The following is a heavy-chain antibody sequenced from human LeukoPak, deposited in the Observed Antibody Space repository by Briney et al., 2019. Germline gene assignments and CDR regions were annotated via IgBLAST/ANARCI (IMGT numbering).Heavy chain of an antibody. J-gene: IGHJ5*01. CDR3: VRGDVVVAATSYNWFDS. V-gene: IGHV5-51*01. D-gene: IGHD2-15*01. Sequence: GESLKISCKGSGYSFTTYWIGWVRQMPGKGLEWMGIIYPGDSDTRYSPSFQGQVTISADESINTAYLQWGSLKASDTAMYYCVRGDVVVAATSYNWFDSWGQGTLVTVSS. CDR2: IYPGDSDT. CDR1: GYSFTTYW.